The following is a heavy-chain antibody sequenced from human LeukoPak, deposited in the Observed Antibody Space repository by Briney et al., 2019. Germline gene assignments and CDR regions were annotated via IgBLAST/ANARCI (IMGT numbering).Heavy chain of an antibody. D-gene: IGHD1-26*01. J-gene: IGHJ5*02. CDR1: GFTFSSYA. V-gene: IGHV3-30*01. Sequence: GGSLRLSCAASGFTFSSYAMHWVRQAPGKGLEWVAVISYDGSNKYYADSVEGRFTISRDNSKNTLYLQMNSLRAEDTGVYYCAREGAWGQATLVTVSS. CDR2: ISYDGSNK. CDR3: AREGA.